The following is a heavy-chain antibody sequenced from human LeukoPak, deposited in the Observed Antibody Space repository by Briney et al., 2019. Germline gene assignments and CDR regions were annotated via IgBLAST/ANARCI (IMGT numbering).Heavy chain of an antibody. V-gene: IGHV4-39*07. J-gene: IGHJ5*02. CDR2: IYSRGST. CDR1: GGSISSSNYY. D-gene: IGHD2-15*01. CDR3: ARLRVVAAFHDWFDP. Sequence: PSETLSLTCIVSGGSISSSNYYWGWIRQSPGKGLEWIGSIYSRGSTYYNPSLKSRVIVSSDMSKNQFSLKLSSVTAADTAVYYCARLRVVAAFHDWFDPWGQGTLVTVSS.